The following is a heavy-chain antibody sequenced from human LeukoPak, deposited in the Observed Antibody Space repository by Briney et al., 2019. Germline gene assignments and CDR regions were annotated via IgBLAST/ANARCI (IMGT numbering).Heavy chain of an antibody. CDR2: IYHSGST. V-gene: IGHV4-38-2*02. CDR1: GYSISSGYY. Sequence: SETLSLTCTISGYSISSGYYWGWIRQPPGKGLEWIGSIYHSGSTYYNPSLKSRVTISVDTSKNQFSLKLSSVTAADTAVYYCARTPQWVQAQDYWGQGTLVTVSS. J-gene: IGHJ4*02. CDR3: ARTPQWVQAQDY. D-gene: IGHD1-26*01.